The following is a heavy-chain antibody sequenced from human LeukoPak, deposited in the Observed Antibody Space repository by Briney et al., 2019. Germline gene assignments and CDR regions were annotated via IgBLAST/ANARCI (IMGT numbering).Heavy chain of an antibody. J-gene: IGHJ5*02. CDR2: IHHSGVT. CDR3: ARHASSVYYDSSGYYP. D-gene: IGHD3-22*01. V-gene: IGHV4-38-2*02. Sequence: SETLSLTCTVSGCSISSGYYWSWVRQPPGKGLEWIGTIHHSGVTYYNPSLKSRVTVSVDTSKNQFSLKLSSVTAADTAVYYCARHASSVYYDSSGYYPWGQGTLVTVSS. CDR1: GCSISSGYY.